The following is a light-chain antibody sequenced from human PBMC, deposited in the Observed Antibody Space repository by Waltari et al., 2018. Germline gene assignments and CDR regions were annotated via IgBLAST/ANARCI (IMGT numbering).Light chain of an antibody. Sequence: DIVLTQSPGTLSLSPGERASLFCRASQSVGKYLAWYQQKPGQAPRHVMYDASTRATGMPDRFSGSGSGTDFSLTISRLEPEDFAVYYCQKYVNLPATFGQGTRVEIK. CDR2: DAS. J-gene: IGKJ1*01. CDR1: QSVGKY. CDR3: QKYVNLPAT. V-gene: IGKV3-20*01.